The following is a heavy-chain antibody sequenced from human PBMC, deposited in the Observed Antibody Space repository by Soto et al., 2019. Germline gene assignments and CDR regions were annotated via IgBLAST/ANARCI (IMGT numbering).Heavy chain of an antibody. Sequence: SVKVSCKASGYTFTTYNMHWVRQAPGQGPEWMGGIIPIFGTANYAQKFQGRVTITADESTSTAYMELSSLRSEDTAVYYCARVSGYYDSSGYYPMDYWGQGTLVTVSS. V-gene: IGHV1-69*13. D-gene: IGHD3-22*01. CDR2: IIPIFGTA. J-gene: IGHJ4*02. CDR3: ARVSGYYDSSGYYPMDY. CDR1: GYTFTTYN.